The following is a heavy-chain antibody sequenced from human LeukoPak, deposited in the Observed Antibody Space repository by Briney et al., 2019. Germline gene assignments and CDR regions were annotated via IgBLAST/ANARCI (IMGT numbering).Heavy chain of an antibody. CDR2: ISAYSGNT. Sequence: ASVKVSCKASGYTFSSYGISWLRQAPGQGLEWMGWISAYSGNTNYAQNFQGRVTMTRDTYTSTAYMELMSLRSDDTAVYYCAREGGDVEYSSSSHGVVDPWGQGTLVTVSS. CDR1: GYTFSSYG. D-gene: IGHD6-6*01. V-gene: IGHV1-18*04. CDR3: AREGGDVEYSSSSHGVVDP. J-gene: IGHJ5*02.